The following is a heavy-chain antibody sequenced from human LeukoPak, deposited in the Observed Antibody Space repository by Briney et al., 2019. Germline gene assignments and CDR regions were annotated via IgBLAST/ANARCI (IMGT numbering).Heavy chain of an antibody. CDR2: IYSGGST. CDR1: GFIFNTNA. V-gene: IGHV3-66*01. Sequence: GGSLRLSCAASGFIFNTNAMTGVRQAPGKGLEWVSIIYSGGSTDYADSVKGRFTISRDNSKNTLYLQMNSLRAEDTAVYYCARDDYDSSGYWAYWGQGTLVTVSS. J-gene: IGHJ4*02. CDR3: ARDDYDSSGYWAY. D-gene: IGHD3-22*01.